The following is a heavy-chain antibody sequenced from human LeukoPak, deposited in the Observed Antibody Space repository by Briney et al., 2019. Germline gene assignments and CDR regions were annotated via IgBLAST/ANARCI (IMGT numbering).Heavy chain of an antibody. CDR2: INPNSGGT. CDR3: ARVVIVVVPALGY. Sequence: ASVTVPCKASGYTFTGYYMHWVRQAPGQGLEWMGWINPNSGGTNYAQKFQGRVTMTRDTSISTAYMELSRLRSDDTAVYYCARVVIVVVPALGYWGQGTLVTVSS. CDR1: GYTFTGYY. D-gene: IGHD2-2*01. V-gene: IGHV1-2*02. J-gene: IGHJ4*02.